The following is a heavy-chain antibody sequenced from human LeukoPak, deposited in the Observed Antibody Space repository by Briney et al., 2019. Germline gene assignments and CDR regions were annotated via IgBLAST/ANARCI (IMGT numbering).Heavy chain of an antibody. CDR1: GFIFDDYA. CDR3: ARGLGGDQGYFDL. V-gene: IGHV3-9*01. J-gene: IGHJ2*01. Sequence: GGSLRLSCAASGFIFDDYAMHWVRQAPGKGLEWVSTINWNSGTLAYADSVKGRFTISRDNAKNSLYLQMNSLRTEDTALYYCARGLGGDQGYFDLWGRGTLATVSS. CDR2: INWNSGTL. D-gene: IGHD3-10*01.